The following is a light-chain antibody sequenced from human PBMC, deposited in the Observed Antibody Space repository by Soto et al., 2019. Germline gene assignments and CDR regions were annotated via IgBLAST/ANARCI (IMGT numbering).Light chain of an antibody. CDR3: QQADSYPIT. Sequence: DIPMTQSPSSVSASVGDRVTITCRASLDIGRWLAWYQQRPGKAPKLLIAGGFILQSVVPSRFSGSGYGTDVTLTISSLEPEDFATYYCQQADSYPITCGQGTRLEIK. CDR2: GGF. CDR1: LDIGRW. J-gene: IGKJ5*01. V-gene: IGKV1-12*01.